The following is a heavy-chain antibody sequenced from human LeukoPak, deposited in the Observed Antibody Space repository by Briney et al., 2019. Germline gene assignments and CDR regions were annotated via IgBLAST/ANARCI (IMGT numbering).Heavy chain of an antibody. V-gene: IGHV1-8*01. CDR1: GYTFTSYD. CDR3: ARGGSMYSSSWYVYMDV. D-gene: IGHD6-13*01. Sequence: GASVKVSCKASGYTFTSYDINWVRQATGQGLEWMGWMNPNSGNTGYAQKFQGRVTMTRNTSISTAYMELSSLRSEDTAVYYCARGGSMYSSSWYVYMDVWGKGTTVTVSS. J-gene: IGHJ6*03. CDR2: MNPNSGNT.